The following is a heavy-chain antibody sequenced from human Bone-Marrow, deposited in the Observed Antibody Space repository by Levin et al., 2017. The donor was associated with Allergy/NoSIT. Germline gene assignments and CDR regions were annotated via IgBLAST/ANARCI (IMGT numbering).Heavy chain of an antibody. Sequence: QAGESLKISCVVSGFTISSYWMSWVRQAPGKGLEWVAKIKKDGSQKYYVDSVKGRFTISRDNAKNSLYLQMNSLRAEDTAVYYCVNWGSYWGQGTLVTVSS. V-gene: IGHV3-7*02. J-gene: IGHJ4*02. CDR3: VNWGSY. D-gene: IGHD3-16*01. CDR2: IKKDGSQK. CDR1: GFTISSYW.